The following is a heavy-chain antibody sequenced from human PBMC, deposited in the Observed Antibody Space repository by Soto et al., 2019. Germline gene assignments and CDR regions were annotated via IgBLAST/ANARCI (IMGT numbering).Heavy chain of an antibody. CDR3: ARRLPLVVVAATSGAFDI. Sequence: SETLSLTCTVSGGSISSSSYYWGWIRQPPGKGLEWIGSIYYSGSTYYNPSLKSRVTISVDTSKNQFSLKLSSVTAADTAVYYCARRLPLVVVAATSGAFDIWGQGTMVAVSS. CDR1: GGSISSSSYY. V-gene: IGHV4-39*01. CDR2: IYYSGST. J-gene: IGHJ3*02. D-gene: IGHD2-15*01.